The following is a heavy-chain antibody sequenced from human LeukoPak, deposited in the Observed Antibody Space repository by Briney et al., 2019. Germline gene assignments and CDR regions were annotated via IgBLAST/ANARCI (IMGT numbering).Heavy chain of an antibody. J-gene: IGHJ6*02. CDR3: AEEEARWNVVYYYGMDV. D-gene: IGHD1-1*01. CDR2: ISGSGGST. V-gene: IGHV3-23*01. Sequence: PGGSLRLSCAASGFTFSSYAMSWVRQAPGKGLEWVSAISGSGGSTYYADSVKGRFTISRDNSKNTLYLQMKSLRAEDTAVYYCAEEEARWNVVYYYGMDVWGQGTTVTVSS. CDR1: GFTFSSYA.